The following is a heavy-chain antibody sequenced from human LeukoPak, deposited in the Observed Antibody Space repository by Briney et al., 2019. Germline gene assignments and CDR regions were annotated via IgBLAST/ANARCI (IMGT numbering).Heavy chain of an antibody. Sequence: PGGSLRLSCVASGFIFGDYQMNWVRLAPGKGLEWVSYISAVGAITHYADSVSGRFIISRDNAQNSLFLQMDRLRAKDTALYYCARQGFYDNSGYSNFDSWGQGILVTVSS. J-gene: IGHJ4*02. CDR3: ARQGFYDNSGYSNFDS. V-gene: IGHV3-48*03. D-gene: IGHD3-22*01. CDR2: ISAVGAIT. CDR1: GFIFGDYQ.